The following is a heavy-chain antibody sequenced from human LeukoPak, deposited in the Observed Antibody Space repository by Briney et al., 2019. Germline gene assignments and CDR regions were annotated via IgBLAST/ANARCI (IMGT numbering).Heavy chain of an antibody. D-gene: IGHD3-10*01. J-gene: IGHJ4*02. CDR3: ARSGAYGSGSYLSY. Sequence: ASVKVSCKASGYTFTGYYIHWVRQAPGQGLEWMGWINPNNGGTNHAQKFQGRVTMTRDTSISTAYMELSSLRSDDTAVYYCARSGAYGSGSYLSYWGQGTLVTVSS. V-gene: IGHV1-2*02. CDR1: GYTFTGYY. CDR2: INPNNGGT.